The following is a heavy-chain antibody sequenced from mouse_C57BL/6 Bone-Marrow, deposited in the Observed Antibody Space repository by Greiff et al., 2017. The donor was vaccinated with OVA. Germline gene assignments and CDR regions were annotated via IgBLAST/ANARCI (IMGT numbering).Heavy chain of an antibody. CDR2: IYPGDGDT. CDR1: GYAFSSSW. V-gene: IGHV1-82*01. Sequence: VQLQQSGPELVKPGASVKISCKASGYAFSSSWMNWVKQRPGKGLEWIGRIYPGDGDTNYNGKFKGKATLTADKSSSTAYMQLSRLTSEDSAVYFGASLIRLWVRYAMDYWGQGTSVTVSS. D-gene: IGHD2-4*01. CDR3: ASLIRLWVRYAMDY. J-gene: IGHJ4*01.